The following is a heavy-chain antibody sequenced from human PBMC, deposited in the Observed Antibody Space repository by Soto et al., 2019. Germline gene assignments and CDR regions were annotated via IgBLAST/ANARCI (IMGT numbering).Heavy chain of an antibody. CDR3: ARGGYYYDSSAYLEVYYFDY. V-gene: IGHV4-31*03. Sequence: SETLSLTCTVSGGSIGSGGYYWSWIRQHPGKGLEWIGYIYFSGSTYYNPSLKSRVTISIDTSKNQFSLRLSSVTAADTAMYYCARGGYYYDSSAYLEVYYFDYWGQGPLVTVSS. CDR1: GGSIGSGGYY. D-gene: IGHD3-22*01. J-gene: IGHJ4*02. CDR2: IYFSGST.